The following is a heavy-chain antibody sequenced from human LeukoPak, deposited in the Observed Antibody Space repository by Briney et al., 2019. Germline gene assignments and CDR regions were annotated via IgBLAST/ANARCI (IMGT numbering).Heavy chain of an antibody. CDR1: GGSISSYY. Sequence: SETLSLTCTVSGGSISSYYWSWIRQSPGKGLEWIGQIHYTGGTSFNPSLKSRLTVSLDTSKNQFSLKLSSVTAADTAVYYCARAGDSSGWFWQYWGQGTLVTVSS. CDR3: ARAGDSSGWFWQY. J-gene: IGHJ4*02. CDR2: IHYTGGT. D-gene: IGHD6-13*01. V-gene: IGHV4-59*01.